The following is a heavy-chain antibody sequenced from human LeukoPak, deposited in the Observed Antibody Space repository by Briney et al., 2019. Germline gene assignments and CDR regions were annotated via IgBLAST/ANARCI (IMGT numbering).Heavy chain of an antibody. Sequence: SETLSLTCAVSGGPISSGGYSWSWVRQPPGEGLEWVGYIYHSGSTYYNPSPQSRVTISLDRSKNQFSLKLSSMTAADTAVYYCASGNTGYDRDSFDIWGQGTMVTVSS. CDR3: ASGNTGYDRDSFDI. J-gene: IGHJ3*02. CDR1: GGPISSGGYS. CDR2: IYHSGST. V-gene: IGHV4-30-2*01. D-gene: IGHD5-12*01.